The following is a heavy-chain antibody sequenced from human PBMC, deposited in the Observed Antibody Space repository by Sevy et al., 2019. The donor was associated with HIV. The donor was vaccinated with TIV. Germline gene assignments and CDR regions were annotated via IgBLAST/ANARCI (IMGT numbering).Heavy chain of an antibody. CDR1: GYTFTSYG. V-gene: IGHV1-18*01. CDR3: ASGEKCCSGGSCYFHLDY. Sequence: ASVKVSCKASGYTFTSYGINWVRQAPGQGLEWMGWINVYNGNANYAQKLQGRGTMTTDTSTSTAYMELRSLRSDDTALYYCASGEKCCSGGSCYFHLDYWGQGTLVTVSS. D-gene: IGHD2-15*01. CDR2: INVYNGNA. J-gene: IGHJ4*02.